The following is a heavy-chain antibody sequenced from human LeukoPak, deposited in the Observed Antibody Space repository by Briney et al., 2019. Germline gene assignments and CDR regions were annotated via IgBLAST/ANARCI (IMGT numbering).Heavy chain of an antibody. V-gene: IGHV6-1*01. CDR3: ARGFALDF. J-gene: IGHJ3*01. Sequence: SQTLSLTCALSGDTVSSNSAAWNWIRQSPSRGLEWLVRTYYRSKRYYDYAVSVKSRITISPDTSKNQFSLQLNSVTADDTAVYYCARGFALDFWGQGTMVTVSS. CDR1: GDTVSSNSAA. CDR2: TYYRSKRYY.